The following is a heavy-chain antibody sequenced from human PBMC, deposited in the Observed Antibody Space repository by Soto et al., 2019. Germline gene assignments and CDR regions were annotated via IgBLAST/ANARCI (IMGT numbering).Heavy chain of an antibody. CDR1: GYTFTSYG. D-gene: IGHD1-26*01. J-gene: IGHJ6*02. CDR2: INPYNGNT. Sequence: QVQLVRSGVEVKKPGASMKVSCKASGYTFTSYGFSWVRQAPGQGLEWMGWINPYNGNTNYAQNLQGRVTMTTDTSTSTAYMELRSLTSDDTAVYYCARGGASTGGMDVWGQGTTVTVSS. V-gene: IGHV1-18*01. CDR3: ARGGASTGGMDV.